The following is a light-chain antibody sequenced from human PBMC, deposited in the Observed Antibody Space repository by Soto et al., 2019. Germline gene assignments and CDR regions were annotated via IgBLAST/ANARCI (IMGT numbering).Light chain of an antibody. J-gene: IGKJ1*01. V-gene: IGKV3-15*01. CDR1: QSVSDN. CDR2: GAF. CDR3: QQYNDWPLT. Sequence: EVLMTQSPVTLSVSPFERVTLSCRASQSVSDNLAWYQQKPGQAPSLLIYGAFTRATGVPARFSCAGSGTEFTLTISSLQSEDFALYYCQQYNDWPLTFGQGTKVDIK.